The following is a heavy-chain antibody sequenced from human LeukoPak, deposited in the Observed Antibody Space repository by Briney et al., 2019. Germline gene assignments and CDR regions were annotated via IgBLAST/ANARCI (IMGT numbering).Heavy chain of an antibody. D-gene: IGHD6-13*01. CDR1: GFTFSSYA. V-gene: IGHV3-30*04. CDR3: ARDSALPKGIAAAGTLTQ. CDR2: ISYDGSNK. Sequence: GGSLRLSCAASGFTFSSYAMHWVRQAPGKGLEWVAVISYDGSNKYYADSVKGRFTISRDNAKNSLYLQMNSLRAEDTAVYYCARDSALPKGIAAAGTLTQWGQGTLVTVSS. J-gene: IGHJ4*02.